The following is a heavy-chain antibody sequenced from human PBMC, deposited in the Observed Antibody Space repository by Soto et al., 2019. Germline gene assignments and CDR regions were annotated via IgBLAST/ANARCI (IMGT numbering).Heavy chain of an antibody. CDR1: GDSVNSAY. D-gene: IGHD6-6*01. V-gene: IGHV4-31*03. Sequence: QVQLQEMGPGLVKPSQTLTITCTVSGDSVNSAYWSWIRQLPGKGLEWMGNIHHTGKTFYNPSLKSRVAISIDTSKPLFSLKMRSITAADTAVYYCARTDAYNSSFFESWGQGTVVTVSS. J-gene: IGHJ4*02. CDR3: ARTDAYNSSFFES. CDR2: IHHTGKT.